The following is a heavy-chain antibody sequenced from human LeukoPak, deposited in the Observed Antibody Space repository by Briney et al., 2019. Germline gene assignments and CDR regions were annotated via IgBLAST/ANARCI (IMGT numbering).Heavy chain of an antibody. V-gene: IGHV3-73*01. J-gene: IGHJ3*02. CDR3: TGTIDAFDI. D-gene: IGHD4/OR15-4a*01. CDR2: IRSKANSYAT. Sequence: GGSLRLSCAASGFTFSGSAMHWVRQASGKGLEWVGRIRSKANSYATAYAASVKGRFTISRDDSKNTAYLQMNSLKTEDTAVYYCTGTIDAFDIWGQGTMVTVSS. CDR1: GFTFSGSA.